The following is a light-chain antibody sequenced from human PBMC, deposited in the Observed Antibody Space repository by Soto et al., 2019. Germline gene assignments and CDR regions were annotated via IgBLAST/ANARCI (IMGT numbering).Light chain of an antibody. Sequence: QAVLTQPPSASGSPGQSVTISCTGTSSDVGGHNYVSWYQQRPGKAPKLIIYEGSKRPSGVSNRFSGSKSGNTASLTISGLQAEDEADYYCCSYAGSSSWVFGGGTKLTVL. V-gene: IGLV2-23*01. CDR2: EGS. CDR1: SSDVGGHNY. CDR3: CSYAGSSSWV. J-gene: IGLJ3*02.